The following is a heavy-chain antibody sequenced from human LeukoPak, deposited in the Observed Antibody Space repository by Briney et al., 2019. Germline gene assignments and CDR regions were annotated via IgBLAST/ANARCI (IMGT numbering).Heavy chain of an antibody. CDR2: ISYDGSNK. CDR3: AGVEGEGFSSSWYPVPVDY. CDR1: GFTFSSYA. V-gene: IGHV3-30*04. J-gene: IGHJ4*02. D-gene: IGHD6-13*01. Sequence: GGSLRLSCAASGFTFSSYAMHWVRQAPGKGLEWVAVISYDGSNKYYADSVKGRFTISRDNSKNTLYLQMNSLRAEDTAVYYCAGVEGEGFSSSWYPVPVDYWGQGTLVTVSS.